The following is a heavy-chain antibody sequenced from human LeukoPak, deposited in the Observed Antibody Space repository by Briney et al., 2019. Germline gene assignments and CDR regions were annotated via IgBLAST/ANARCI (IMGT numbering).Heavy chain of an antibody. CDR3: ARSSGGSYLLFDY. D-gene: IGHD1-26*01. V-gene: IGHV3-33*08. CDR1: GFTFSDYW. CDR2: IWYDGSNK. J-gene: IGHJ4*02. Sequence: PGGSLRLSCAASGFTFSDYWMNWVRQTPGKGLEWVAVIWYDGSNKYYADSVKGRFTISRDNSKNTLYLQMNSLRAEDTAVYYCARSSGGSYLLFDYWGQGTLVTVSS.